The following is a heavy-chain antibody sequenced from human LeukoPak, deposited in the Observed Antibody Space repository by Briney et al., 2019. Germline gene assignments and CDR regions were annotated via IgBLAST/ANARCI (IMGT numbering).Heavy chain of an antibody. J-gene: IGHJ4*02. CDR2: VYSGGSR. Sequence: SGGSLRLSCAASGFNVSSNHISWVRQAPGKGLEWVSVVYSGGSRYYADSVSGRFTISRDNSKNTLYLQMNSLRAEDTAVYYCARLSGNHFDYWGQGTLVTVSS. V-gene: IGHV3-66*04. CDR1: GFNVSSNH. CDR3: ARLSGNHFDY.